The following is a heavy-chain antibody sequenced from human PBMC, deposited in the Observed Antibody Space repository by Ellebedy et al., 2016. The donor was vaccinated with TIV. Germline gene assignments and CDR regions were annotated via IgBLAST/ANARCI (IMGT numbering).Heavy chain of an antibody. CDR3: ASADSSSSHFWYGMDV. J-gene: IGHJ6*02. V-gene: IGHV7-4-1*02. CDR1: ANTFTGYT. D-gene: IGHD6-6*01. CDR2: INTNTGHT. Sequence: AASVKVSCKASANTFTGYTLNWARQAPGQGLEWMGWINTNTGHTTYAQGFTGRFVFSLHTSVSTAYLQINSLRPDDTAAFFCASADSSSSHFWYGMDVWGQGITVTVSS.